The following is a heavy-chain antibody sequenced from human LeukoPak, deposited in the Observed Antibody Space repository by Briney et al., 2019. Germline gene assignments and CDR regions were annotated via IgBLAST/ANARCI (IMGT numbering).Heavy chain of an antibody. V-gene: IGHV3-23*01. CDR2: ISGSGGST. CDR3: AKSVESAVTTNPYSDF. J-gene: IGHJ4*02. D-gene: IGHD4-17*01. CDR1: GFTFSDYA. Sequence: SGGSLRLSCEASGFTFSDYAMSWVRQALGKGLKWVSVISGSGGSTYNADSVKGRFTISRDNSKNILYLQMNSLRAEDTAVYYCAKSVESAVTTNPYSDFWGQGALVTVSS.